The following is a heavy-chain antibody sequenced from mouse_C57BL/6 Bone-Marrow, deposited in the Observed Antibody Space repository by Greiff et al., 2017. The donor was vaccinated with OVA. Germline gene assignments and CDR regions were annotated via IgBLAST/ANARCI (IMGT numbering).Heavy chain of an antibody. CDR2: IWSGGST. Sequence: QVQLQQSGPGLVQPSQSLSITCTVSGFSLTSYGIHWVRQSPGKGLEWLGVIWSGGSTDYNAAFISRLSISKDKSKSQVFFKMNSLQADDTAIYYCASFYDGYYGWFAYWGQGTLVTVSA. CDR1: GFSLTSYG. CDR3: ASFYDGYYGWFAY. D-gene: IGHD2-3*01. V-gene: IGHV2-2*01. J-gene: IGHJ3*01.